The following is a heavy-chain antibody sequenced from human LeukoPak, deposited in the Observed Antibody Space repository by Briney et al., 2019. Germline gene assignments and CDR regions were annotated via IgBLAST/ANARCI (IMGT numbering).Heavy chain of an antibody. CDR2: ISNSGGST. V-gene: IGHV3-64*01. CDR1: GFIFSRYG. CDR3: ARGLITGAAGTYYYYGMDV. D-gene: IGHD6-13*01. J-gene: IGHJ6*02. Sequence: PGGSLRLSCVASGFIFSRYGMHWVRQAPGKGLEYVSAISNSGGSTYYANSVKGRFTISRYNSKNTLYLQMGSLRGEDMAVYYCARGLITGAAGTYYYYGMDVWGQGTTVTVSS.